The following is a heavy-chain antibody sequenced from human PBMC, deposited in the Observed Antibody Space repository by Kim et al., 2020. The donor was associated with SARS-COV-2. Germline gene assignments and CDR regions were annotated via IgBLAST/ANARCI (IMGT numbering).Heavy chain of an antibody. D-gene: IGHD6-13*01. V-gene: IGHV3-23*01. Sequence: GGSLRLSCTASGFTFSSYAMTWVRQAPGKGLEWVSGISHSDDRTYYADSVKGRFTISRDNSKNTLYPQLNTLRAEDTALYYCAKAGQRLVWGYFDYWGQGTLVTVSS. CDR1: GFTFSSYA. CDR2: ISHSDDRT. CDR3: AKAGQRLVWGYFDY. J-gene: IGHJ4*02.